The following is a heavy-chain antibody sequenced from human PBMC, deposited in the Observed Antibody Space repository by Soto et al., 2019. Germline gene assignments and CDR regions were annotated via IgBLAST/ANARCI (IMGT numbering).Heavy chain of an antibody. CDR2: IYYSGST. Sequence: QVQLQETGPGLVQPSQTLSLTCTVSGGSISSGDYYWSWIRQHPGKGLEWIGYIYYSGSTYYNQSLKSRVTISVDTSKNQCSLKLSSVTAADTAVYYWATYGSGIYKPTTFDYWGQGTLVTVSS. V-gene: IGHV4-31*03. CDR3: ATYGSGIYKPTTFDY. J-gene: IGHJ4*02. D-gene: IGHD3-10*01. CDR1: GGSISSGDYY.